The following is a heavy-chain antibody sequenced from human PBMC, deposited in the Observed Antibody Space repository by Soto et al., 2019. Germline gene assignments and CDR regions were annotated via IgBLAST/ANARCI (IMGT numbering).Heavy chain of an antibody. Sequence: QITLKESGPTLVKPTQTLTLTCTFSGFSLSTSGVGVGWVRQPPGKALEWLALIYWDDDKRYSPSLKSRLTITKDTSKNQVVLTMTNMDPVDTATYYCVHRQGPYAAFDPWGQGTLVTVSS. CDR3: VHRQGPYAAFDP. CDR1: GFSLSTSGVG. CDR2: IYWDDDK. V-gene: IGHV2-5*02. J-gene: IGHJ5*02.